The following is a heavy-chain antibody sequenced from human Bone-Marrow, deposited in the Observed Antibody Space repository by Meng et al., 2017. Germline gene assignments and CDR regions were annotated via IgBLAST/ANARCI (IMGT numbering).Heavy chain of an antibody. CDR2: IYSGGST. D-gene: IGHD5-24*01. CDR1: GFTVSSNY. V-gene: IGHV3-53*05. J-gene: IGHJ4*02. CDR3: AKDPGDGYNQYYFDY. Sequence: GESLKISCAASGFTVSSNYMSWVRQAPGKGLEWVSVIYSGGSTYYADSVKGRFTISRDNAKNSLYLQMNSLRAEDTALYYCAKDPGDGYNQYYFDYWGQGTLVTVSS.